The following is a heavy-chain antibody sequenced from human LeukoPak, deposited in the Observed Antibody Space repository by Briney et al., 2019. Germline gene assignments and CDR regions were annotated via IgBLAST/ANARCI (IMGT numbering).Heavy chain of an antibody. V-gene: IGHV4-34*01. Sequence: SETLSLTCAVYGGSFSGYYWSWIRQPPGKGLEWIGEINHSGSTNYNPSLKSRVTISVDTYKNQFSLKLSSVTAADTAVYYCARGNIVVVPGYMDVWGKGTTVTVSS. CDR1: GGSFSGYY. CDR3: ARGNIVVVPGYMDV. CDR2: INHSGST. D-gene: IGHD2-2*01. J-gene: IGHJ6*03.